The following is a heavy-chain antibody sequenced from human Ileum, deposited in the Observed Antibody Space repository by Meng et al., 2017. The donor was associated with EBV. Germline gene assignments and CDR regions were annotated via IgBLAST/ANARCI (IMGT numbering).Heavy chain of an antibody. J-gene: IGHJ4*02. CDR2: VNPNSGGT. CDR1: GYTFTDYY. Sequence: QVQLVQSGAEVTKPGAPVKVSCKASGYTFTDYYMHWVRQAPGQGLEWMGRVNPNSGGTHYAQKFQGRVTMTRDTSITTAYMELSRLRSDDTAVYYCARSMGSGGWYVDHWGQGPRVTVYS. CDR3: ARSMGSGGWYVDH. V-gene: IGHV1-2*06. D-gene: IGHD6-19*01.